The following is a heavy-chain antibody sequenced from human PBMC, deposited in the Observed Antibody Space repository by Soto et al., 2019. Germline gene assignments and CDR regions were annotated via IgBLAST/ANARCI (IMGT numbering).Heavy chain of an antibody. CDR2: LYYSGST. V-gene: IGHV4-39*01. Sequence: QLQLQESGPGLVKPSETLSLTCTVSGGSISSSSYYWGWIRQPPGKGLEWNGSLYYSGSTHYNPSLRCRVTISVDASRIQFSLKLSSVPAAGTTVYYCERQRKQWLLQGFLGAGWFDLWGQGTLVTVAS. J-gene: IGHJ5*02. D-gene: IGHD6-19*01. CDR3: ERQRKQWLLQGFLGAGWFDL. CDR1: GGSISSSSYY.